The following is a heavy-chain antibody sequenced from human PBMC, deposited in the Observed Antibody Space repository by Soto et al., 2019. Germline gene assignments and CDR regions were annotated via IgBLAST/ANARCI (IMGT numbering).Heavy chain of an antibody. CDR2: IYHSGST. V-gene: IGHV4-30-2*01. CDR3: ARVPDR. D-gene: IGHD2-2*01. CDR1: GGSISSGGYS. Sequence: SGGSISSGGYSWSWIRQPPGNGLEWIGYIYHSGSTYYNPSLQSRVTISVDRSKNQFSLKLSSVTAADTAVYYCARVPDRWGQGTLVTVSS. J-gene: IGHJ5*02.